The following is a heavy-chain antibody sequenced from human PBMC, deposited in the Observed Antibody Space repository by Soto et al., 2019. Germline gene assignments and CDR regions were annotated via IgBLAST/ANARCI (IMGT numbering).Heavy chain of an antibody. CDR2: VYYTGSA. J-gene: IGHJ4*02. V-gene: IGHV4-59*08. Sequence: QVQLQESGPGLVKPSETLSLTCTVSGASITTYYWAWIRQPPGKGLEYIGHVYYTGSADYSPSLKSRVTMSVDTSKNQFSLKLNSVTAADTALYYCARHENGGTYPLDYWGQETLVTVSS. CDR3: ARHENGGTYPLDY. CDR1: GASITTYY. D-gene: IGHD1-26*01.